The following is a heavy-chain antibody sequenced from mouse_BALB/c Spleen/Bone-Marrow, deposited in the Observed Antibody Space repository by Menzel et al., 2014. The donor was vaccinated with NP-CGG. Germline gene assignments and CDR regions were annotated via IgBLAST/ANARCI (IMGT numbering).Heavy chain of an antibody. CDR1: GFTSSDCA. V-gene: IGHV5-9-4*01. CDR3: ARVIGTRCFDV. J-gene: IGHJ1*01. CDR2: ISGGGSYT. D-gene: IGHD4-1*01. Sequence: EVMLVESGGGLVKPGGSLKLSCAASGFTSSDCAMSWVRQSPEKRLVWVAEISGGGSYTYYPDTVTGRFTISRDNAKNTLYLEMSSLKSEDTAIYYCARVIGTRCFDVWVAGTTVTVSS.